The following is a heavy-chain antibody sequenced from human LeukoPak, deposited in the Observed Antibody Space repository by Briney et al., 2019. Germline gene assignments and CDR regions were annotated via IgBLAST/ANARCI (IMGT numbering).Heavy chain of an antibody. Sequence: GSSVKVSCKASGGTFSSYAISWVRQAPGQGLEWMGGIIPIFGTANYAQKFQGRVTITTDESTSTAYMELSSLRSEDTAVYYCARDRAIAAAGRGYYYYMDVWGQGTLVTVSS. J-gene: IGHJ6*03. CDR3: ARDRAIAAAGRGYYYYMDV. D-gene: IGHD6-13*01. V-gene: IGHV1-69*05. CDR1: GGTFSSYA. CDR2: IIPIFGTA.